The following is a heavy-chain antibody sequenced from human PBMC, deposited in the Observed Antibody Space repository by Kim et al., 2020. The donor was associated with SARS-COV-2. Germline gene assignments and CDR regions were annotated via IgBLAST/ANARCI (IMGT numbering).Heavy chain of an antibody. J-gene: IGHJ1*01. CDR2: INHSGST. V-gene: IGHV4-34*01. Sequence: SETLSLTCAVYGGSFSGYYWSWICQPPGKGLEWIGEINHSGSTNYNPSLKSRVTISVDTSKNQFSLKLSSVTAADTAVYYCARGHSGYSSSWYGIEYFQHWGQGTLVTVSS. CDR3: ARGHSGYSSSWYGIEYFQH. CDR1: GGSFSGYY. D-gene: IGHD6-13*01.